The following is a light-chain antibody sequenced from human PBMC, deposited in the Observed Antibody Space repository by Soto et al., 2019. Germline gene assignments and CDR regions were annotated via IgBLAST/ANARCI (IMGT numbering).Light chain of an antibody. J-gene: IGLJ2*01. CDR2: DVS. CDR3: SSYTSSPNVL. CDR1: SSDVGGYNY. Sequence: QSALTQPASVSGSPGQSITISCTGSSSDVGGYNYVSWYQHHPGKAPKLMIYDVSNRPSGVSNRFSGSKSGYTASLTISGLQAEDEADYYCSSYTSSPNVLFGGGTKVTVL. V-gene: IGLV2-14*03.